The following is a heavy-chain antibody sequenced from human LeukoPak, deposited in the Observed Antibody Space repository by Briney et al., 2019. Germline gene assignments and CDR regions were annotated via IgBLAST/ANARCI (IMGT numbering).Heavy chain of an antibody. J-gene: IGHJ5*02. CDR3: ARDAYSSSWYGSRNWFDP. V-gene: IGHV4-39*07. CDR2: IYYSGST. CDR1: GGSISSSSYY. D-gene: IGHD6-13*01. Sequence: SETLSLTCTVSGGSISSSSYYWGWIRQPPGKGLEWIGSIYYSGSTYYNPSLKSRVTISVDTSKNQFSLKLSSVTAADTAVYYCARDAYSSSWYGSRNWFDPWGQGTLVTVSS.